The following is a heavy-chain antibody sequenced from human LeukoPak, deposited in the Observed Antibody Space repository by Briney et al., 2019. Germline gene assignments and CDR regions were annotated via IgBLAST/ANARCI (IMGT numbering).Heavy chain of an antibody. V-gene: IGHV1-18*04. D-gene: IGHD5-18*01. CDR3: ARGGDTGPGLGMKIDY. CDR2: ISAYNGNT. J-gene: IGHJ4*02. CDR1: GYTFTSYG. Sequence: GASVTVSCKASGYTFTSYGISWVRQAPGQGLEGMGWISAYNGNTNYAQKLQGRVTMTTDTSTSTAYMELRSLRSDDTAVYYCARGGDTGPGLGMKIDYWGQGTLVTVSS.